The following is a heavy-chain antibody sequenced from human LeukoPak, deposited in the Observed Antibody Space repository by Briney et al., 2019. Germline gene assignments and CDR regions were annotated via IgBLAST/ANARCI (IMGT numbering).Heavy chain of an antibody. CDR2: ISYDGTIK. V-gene: IGHV3-30-3*01. J-gene: IGHJ1*01. Sequence: GRSLRLSCAASGFSFSRYAMHWVRQAPGKGLEWVAVISYDGTIKYYSDSVKGRFTISRDNSKNTLDLQMNSLRPEDTAVHYCARGDGSSWPLGYFPHWGQGTLVTVSS. D-gene: IGHD6-13*01. CDR1: GFSFSRYA. CDR3: ARGDGSSWPLGYFPH.